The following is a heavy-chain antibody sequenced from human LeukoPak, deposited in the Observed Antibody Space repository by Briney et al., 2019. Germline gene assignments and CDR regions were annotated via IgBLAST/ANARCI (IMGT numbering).Heavy chain of an antibody. CDR1: GFTFSSYS. V-gene: IGHV3-21*06. D-gene: IGHD4-17*01. CDR3: AREPYGNYGMDV. J-gene: IGHJ6*02. CDR2: LISTGRYI. Sequence: GGSLRLSCVASGFTFSSYSMNWVRQAPGKGLEYVSSLISTGRYIYYADSSKGRLTISRDNAKNSLYLQMNSLRAEDTAVYYCAREPYGNYGMDVWGQGTTVTVSS.